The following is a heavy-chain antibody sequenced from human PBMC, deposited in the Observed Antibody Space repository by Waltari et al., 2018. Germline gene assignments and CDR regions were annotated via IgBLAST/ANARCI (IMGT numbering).Heavy chain of an antibody. CDR2: ISYLGNT. D-gene: IGHD3-3*01. CDR1: GGSISGADYY. J-gene: IGHJ4*02. CDR3: ARGLFWSGFPFDY. V-gene: IGHV4-30-4*08. Sequence: QVQLQESGPGLVKSSQTLSLTCTVSGGSISGADYYWAWIRQPPGKGLQWIGFISYLGNTYYNPSLKSRVSISVDTSKNQFSLNLSSVTAADTALYYCARGLFWSGFPFDYWGQGTLVTVSS.